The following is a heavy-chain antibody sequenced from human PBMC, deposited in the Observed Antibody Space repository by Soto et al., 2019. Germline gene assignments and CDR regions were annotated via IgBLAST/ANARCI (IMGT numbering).Heavy chain of an antibody. D-gene: IGHD2-15*01. CDR3: ARGLYCNSGSCYDYFDH. CDR1: GFTFSAYY. Sequence: QVQLVESGGGLVKPGGSLRLSCAASGFTFSAYYMSWIRQAPGRGLEWISYISSRSTYTNYADSVKGRFTISRDNARNSLYLKLDSLRAEDPAVYYCARGLYCNSGSCYDYFDHWGQGTLVTVSS. V-gene: IGHV3-11*05. CDR2: ISSRSTYT. J-gene: IGHJ4*02.